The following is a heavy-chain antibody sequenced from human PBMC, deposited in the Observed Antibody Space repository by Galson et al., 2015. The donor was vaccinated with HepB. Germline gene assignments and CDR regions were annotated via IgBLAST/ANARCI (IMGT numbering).Heavy chain of an antibody. CDR1: GFNYRSYA. J-gene: IGHJ4*02. V-gene: IGHV3-30-3*01. CDR3: ARALTTPYFFDF. CDR2: ISYDGSHK. D-gene: IGHD4-17*01. Sequence: SLRLSCAASGFNYRSYAMHWIRQAPGKGLEWVAVISYDGSHKYYADSVKGLCTISRDNFKTSLYLQLHGLRPEDTAVYYCARALTTPYFFDFWGRGTLVTVSS.